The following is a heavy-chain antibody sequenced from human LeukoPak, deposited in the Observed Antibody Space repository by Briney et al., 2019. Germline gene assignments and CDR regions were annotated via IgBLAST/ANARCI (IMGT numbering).Heavy chain of an antibody. J-gene: IGHJ4*02. Sequence: GGSLRLSCAASGFTFSSYGMHWVRQAPGKGLEWVSSISSSSSYIYYADSVKGRFTISRDNAKNSLYLQMNSLRAEDTAVYYCARGLVVVPAAIAPYFDYWGQGTLVTVSS. CDR1: GFTFSSYG. CDR2: ISSSSSYI. CDR3: ARGLVVVPAAIAPYFDY. V-gene: IGHV3-21*04. D-gene: IGHD2-2*01.